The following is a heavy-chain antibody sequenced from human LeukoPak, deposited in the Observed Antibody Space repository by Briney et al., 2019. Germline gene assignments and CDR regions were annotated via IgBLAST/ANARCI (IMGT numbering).Heavy chain of an antibody. Sequence: PSETLSLTCAVYGGSLSGYYWSWIRQPPGKGLEWIGEINHSGSTNYNPSLKSRVTISVDTSKNQFSLKLSSVTAADTAVYYCARGVGGPYYYDSSGYYRRRNWFDPWGQGTLVTVSS. J-gene: IGHJ5*02. CDR1: GGSLSGYY. CDR2: INHSGST. D-gene: IGHD3-22*01. V-gene: IGHV4-34*01. CDR3: ARGVGGPYYYDSSGYYRRRNWFDP.